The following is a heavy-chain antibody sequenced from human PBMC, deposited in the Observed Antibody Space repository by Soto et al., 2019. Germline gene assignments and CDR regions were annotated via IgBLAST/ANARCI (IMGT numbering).Heavy chain of an antibody. CDR2: ISSSSATI. J-gene: IGHJ4*02. Sequence: GGSLRLSCEGSGFTFSSYSMNWVRQTPGKGLEWVSYISSSSATIYYADSVKGRFTISRDNAKKSLYLQMNSLRDEDTAVYFCVRDSPYSSALYEGFDSWGRGTLVTVSS. CDR1: GFTFSSYS. D-gene: IGHD3-22*01. CDR3: VRDSPYSSALYEGFDS. V-gene: IGHV3-48*02.